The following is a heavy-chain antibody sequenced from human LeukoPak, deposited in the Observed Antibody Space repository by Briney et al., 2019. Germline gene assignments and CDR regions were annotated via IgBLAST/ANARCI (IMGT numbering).Heavy chain of an antibody. Sequence: TSETLSLTCTVSGGSISSYYWSWIRQPPGKGLEWIGYIYYSGSTNYNPSLKSRVTISVDTSKNQFSLKLSSVTAADTAVYYCAREQQLVFDYWGQGTLVTVSS. CDR1: GGSISSYY. CDR3: AREQQLVFDY. CDR2: IYYSGST. D-gene: IGHD6-13*01. V-gene: IGHV4-59*01. J-gene: IGHJ4*02.